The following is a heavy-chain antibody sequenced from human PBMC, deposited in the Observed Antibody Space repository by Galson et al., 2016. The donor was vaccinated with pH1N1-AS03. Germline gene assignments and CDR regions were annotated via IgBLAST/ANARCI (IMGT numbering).Heavy chain of an antibody. Sequence: SLRLSCAASGFTFSNLWMHWVRQGPGKGLVWVARVNGDGSSTTYADSVKGRFTISRDNAINTVYLQMISLRAEDTAVYYCATGRGYYYEYWGQGTLVTV. CDR1: GFTFSNLW. V-gene: IGHV3-74*01. D-gene: IGHD3-10*01. CDR3: ATGRGYYYEY. CDR2: VNGDGSST. J-gene: IGHJ4*02.